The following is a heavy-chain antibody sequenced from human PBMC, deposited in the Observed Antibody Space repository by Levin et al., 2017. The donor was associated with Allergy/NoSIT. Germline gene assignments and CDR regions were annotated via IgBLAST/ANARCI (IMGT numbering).Heavy chain of an antibody. CDR1: GGSISSYY. V-gene: IGHV4-59*01. J-gene: IGHJ4*02. Sequence: SETLSLTCTVSGGSISSYYWSWIRQPPGKGLEWIGYIYYSGSTNYNPSLKSRVTISVDTSKNQFSLKLSSVTAADTAVYYCARLASEYSYGLLDYWGQGTLVTVSS. CDR3: ARLASEYSYGLLDY. D-gene: IGHD5-18*01. CDR2: IYYSGST.